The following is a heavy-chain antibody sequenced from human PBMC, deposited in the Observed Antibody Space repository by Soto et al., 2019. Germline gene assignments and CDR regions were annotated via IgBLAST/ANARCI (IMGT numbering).Heavy chain of an antibody. Sequence: ISSKVYRESLRPCTISLGRQAPGQELEWMGRIIPILGIANYAQKFQGRVTITADKSTSTAYMELSSLRSEDTAVYYCSRGLSSTWFYTWGQEALLTISS. CDR1: RESLRPCT. J-gene: IGHJ5*02. CDR3: SRGLSSTWFYT. V-gene: IGHV1-69*02. CDR2: IIPILGIA. D-gene: IGHD3-16*02.